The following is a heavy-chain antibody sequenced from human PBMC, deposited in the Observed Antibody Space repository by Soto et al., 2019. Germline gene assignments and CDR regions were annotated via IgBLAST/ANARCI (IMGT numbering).Heavy chain of an antibody. D-gene: IGHD2-15*01. Sequence: PSQTLSLTCAISGDSVSSNSAAWNWIRQSPSRGLEWLGRTYYRSKWYNDYAVSVKSRITINPDTSKNQFSLQLNSVTPEDTAVYYCAREDGGCSGGSCYSYCYYGMDVWGQGTTVTVSS. CDR1: GDSVSSNSAA. CDR3: AREDGGCSGGSCYSYCYYGMDV. CDR2: TYYRSKWYN. V-gene: IGHV6-1*01. J-gene: IGHJ6*02.